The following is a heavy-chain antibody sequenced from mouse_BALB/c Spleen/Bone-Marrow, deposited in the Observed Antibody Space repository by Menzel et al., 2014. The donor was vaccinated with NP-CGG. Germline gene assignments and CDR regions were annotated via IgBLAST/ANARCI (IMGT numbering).Heavy chain of an antibody. Sequence: QVQLQQSGAELVKPGASVKLSCKASGYTFTSYYMYWVKQRPGQGLEWIGGINPSNGVNNFNEKFKSKASLTVDKSSSTDYMQLSSLTSEDSAVYYCSRGGNFDVMDYWGQGTSVTVSS. J-gene: IGHJ4*01. D-gene: IGHD2-1*01. CDR1: GYTFTSYY. V-gene: IGHV1S81*02. CDR3: SRGGNFDVMDY. CDR2: INPSNGVN.